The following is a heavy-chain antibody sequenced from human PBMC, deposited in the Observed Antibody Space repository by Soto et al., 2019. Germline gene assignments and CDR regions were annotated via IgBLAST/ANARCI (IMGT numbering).Heavy chain of an antibody. Sequence: PSETLSLTCTVSGGSISSSSYYWGWIRQPPGKGLEWIGSIHYSGSTYYNPSLKSRVTISVDTSKNQFSLKLSSVTAADTAVYYCARLRGYSGYDPYYFDYWGQGTLVTVSS. CDR3: ARLRGYSGYDPYYFDY. D-gene: IGHD5-12*01. V-gene: IGHV4-39*01. CDR2: IHYSGST. CDR1: GGSISSSSYY. J-gene: IGHJ4*02.